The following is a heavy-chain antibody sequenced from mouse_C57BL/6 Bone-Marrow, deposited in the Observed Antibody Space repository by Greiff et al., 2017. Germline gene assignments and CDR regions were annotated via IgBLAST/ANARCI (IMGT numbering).Heavy chain of an antibody. D-gene: IGHD4-1*01. V-gene: IGHV5-9*01. CDR3: ARRLTGYFDY. J-gene: IGHJ2*01. CDR1: GFTFSSYT. CDR2: ISGGGGNT. Sequence: EVMLVESGGGLVKPGGSLKLSCAASGFTFSSYTMSWVRQTPEKRLEWVATISGGGGNTYYPYSVKGRFTISRDNATNTLYLQMSCLRSDDTALYYCARRLTGYFDYWGLGTTLTVAS.